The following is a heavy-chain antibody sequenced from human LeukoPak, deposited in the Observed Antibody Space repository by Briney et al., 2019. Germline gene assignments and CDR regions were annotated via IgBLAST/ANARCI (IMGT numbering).Heavy chain of an antibody. CDR2: IYTSGST. J-gene: IGHJ4*02. Sequence: SQTLSLTCTVSGGSISSGSYYWSWLRQPAGKGLEWIVRIYTSGSTNNDPSIKSRVTIAVDTSKNQFSLKLSSVTAADTAVYYCAGNYYGSGSYYSADRYWGQGTLVTVSS. D-gene: IGHD3-10*01. V-gene: IGHV4-61*02. CDR1: GGSISSGSYY. CDR3: AGNYYGSGSYYSADRY.